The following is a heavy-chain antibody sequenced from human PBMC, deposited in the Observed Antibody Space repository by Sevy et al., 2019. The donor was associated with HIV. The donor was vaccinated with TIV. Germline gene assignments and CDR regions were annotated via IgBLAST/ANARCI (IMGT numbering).Heavy chain of an antibody. CDR2: IYYSGST. D-gene: IGHD3-22*01. CDR3: AGRRVEYYDRKGGWFDP. J-gene: IGHJ5*02. V-gene: IGHV4-39*01. CDR1: GGSISSSSYY. Sequence: SETLSLTCTVSGGSISSSSYYWGWIRQPPGKGLEWIGSIYYSGSTYYNPSLKSRVTISVDTSKNQFSLKLSSVTAADTAVYYCAGRRVEYYDRKGGWFDPWGQGTLVTVSS.